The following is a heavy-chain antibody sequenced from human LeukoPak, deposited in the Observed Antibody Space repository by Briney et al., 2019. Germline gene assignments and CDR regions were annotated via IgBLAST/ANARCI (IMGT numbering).Heavy chain of an antibody. CDR3: ARQRGYSSGWYFDH. V-gene: IGHV4-39*01. Sequence: PSETLSLTCTVSGGSISSSSYYWGWIRQPPGKGLEWIGSIYCSGSTYYNPSLKSRVTISVDTSKNQFSLKLSSVTAADTAVYYCARQRGYSSGWYFDHWGQGTLVTVSS. CDR1: GGSISSSSYY. CDR2: IYCSGST. D-gene: IGHD6-19*01. J-gene: IGHJ4*02.